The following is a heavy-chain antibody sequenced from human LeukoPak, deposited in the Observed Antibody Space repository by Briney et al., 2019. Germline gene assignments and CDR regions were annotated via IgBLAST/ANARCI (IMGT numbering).Heavy chain of an antibody. V-gene: IGHV3-23*01. CDR2: ISGSGGST. Sequence: GGSLRLACVSSGFSFSNYAMSWVRQAPGKGLEWVSSISGSGGSTHYADSVKGRFTISRDKTKNTLYLQMNSLRAEDTAVYYCAKSAYYDASGYYREYYFDYWGQGTLVTVSS. J-gene: IGHJ4*02. CDR1: GFSFSNYA. CDR3: AKSAYYDASGYYREYYFDY. D-gene: IGHD3-22*01.